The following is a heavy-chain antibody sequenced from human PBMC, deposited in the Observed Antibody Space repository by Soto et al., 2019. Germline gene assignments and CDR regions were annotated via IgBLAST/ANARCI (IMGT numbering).Heavy chain of an antibody. CDR3: AKAITIVRGVSGY. J-gene: IGHJ4*02. D-gene: IGHD3-10*01. V-gene: IGHV3-30*18. CDR1: GFTFSSYG. Sequence: QVQLVESGGGVVQPGRSLRLSCAASGFTFSSYGMHWVRQAPGKGLEWVAVISYDGSNKYYADSVKGRFTISRDNSKNTLYLQMNSLRDEDTAVYSCAKAITIVRGVSGYCGQGTLVTVSS. CDR2: ISYDGSNK.